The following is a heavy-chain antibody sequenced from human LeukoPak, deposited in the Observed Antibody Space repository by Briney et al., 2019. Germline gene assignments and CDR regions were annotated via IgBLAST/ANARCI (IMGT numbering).Heavy chain of an antibody. J-gene: IGHJ3*02. CDR1: GHTNSNNY. Sequence: GGSLRLSCTASGHTNSNNYKHGPRHAPGKALEWVSVIYSGGSTYYADSVKGRFSISRDNSKNTLYMQMNSLRAEDTAVYYCVKGWLLYGFDIWGQGTMVTVSS. CDR2: IYSGGST. V-gene: IGHV3-53*01. D-gene: IGHD3-3*01. CDR3: VKGWLLYGFDI.